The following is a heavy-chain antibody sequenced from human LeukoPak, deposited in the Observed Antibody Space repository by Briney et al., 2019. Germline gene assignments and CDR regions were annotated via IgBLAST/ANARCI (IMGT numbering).Heavy chain of an antibody. V-gene: IGHV3-7*04. CDR2: INQDGSEK. CDR1: GFTFSHYW. D-gene: IGHD6-19*01. Sequence: PGGSLRLSCAASGFTFSHYWMSWVRQAPGKGLEGVANINQDGSEKYYVDSLKGRFTISRDNAEHSLYLQMNNLRAEDTAVYYCARGDKFSGDYWGRGTLVTVSS. CDR3: ARGDKFSGDY. J-gene: IGHJ4*02.